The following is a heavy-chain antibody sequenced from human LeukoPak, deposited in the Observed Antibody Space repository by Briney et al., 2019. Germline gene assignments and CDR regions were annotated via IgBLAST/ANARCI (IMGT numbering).Heavy chain of an antibody. V-gene: IGHV1-2*06. CDR3: AREWLSEPYYFDH. Sequence: ASVKVSCKASGYTFTGYYMHWVRQAPGQGLEWMGRINPNSGGTNYAQKFQGRVTMTRDTSISTAYMELSRLRSDDTAVYYCAREWLSEPYYFDHWGQGTLVTVSS. CDR1: GYTFTGYY. CDR2: INPNSGGT. D-gene: IGHD3-22*01. J-gene: IGHJ4*02.